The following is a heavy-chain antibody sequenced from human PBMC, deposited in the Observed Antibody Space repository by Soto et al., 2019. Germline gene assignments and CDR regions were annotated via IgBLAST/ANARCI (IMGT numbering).Heavy chain of an antibody. D-gene: IGHD2-15*01. J-gene: IGHJ6*02. CDR3: ARSDDCSGGSCQGYYYYYGMDV. CDR2: IYYSGST. CDR1: GGSISSYY. V-gene: IGHV4-59*08. Sequence: SETLSLTCTVSGGSISSYYWSWIRQPPGKGLEWIGYIYYSGSTNYNPSLKSRVTISVDTSKNQFSLKLSSVTAADTAVYYCARSDDCSGGSCQGYYYYYGMDVWGQGTTVTV.